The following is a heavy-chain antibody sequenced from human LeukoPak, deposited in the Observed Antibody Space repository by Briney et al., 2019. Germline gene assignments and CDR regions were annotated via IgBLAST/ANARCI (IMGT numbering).Heavy chain of an antibody. D-gene: IGHD6-19*01. Sequence: ASVKVSCKASGYTFTSYDINWVRQATGQGLEWMGWMNPNSGNTGYAQKFQGRVTMTRNTSISTDYMELSSLRSEDTAVYYCARVGGSSGWIDYWGQGTLVTVSS. CDR3: ARVGGSSGWIDY. CDR1: GYTFTSYD. CDR2: MNPNSGNT. J-gene: IGHJ4*02. V-gene: IGHV1-8*01.